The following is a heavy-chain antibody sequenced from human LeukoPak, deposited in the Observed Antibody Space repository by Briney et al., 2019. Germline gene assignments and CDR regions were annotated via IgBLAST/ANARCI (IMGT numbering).Heavy chain of an antibody. CDR3: ARDRPYFDY. V-gene: IGHV3-48*03. CDR1: GFTFSSYA. CDR2: ISSSGSTI. Sequence: GGSLRLSCAASGFTFSSYAMSWVRQAPGKGLEWVSYISSSGSTIYYAGSVKGRFTISRDNAKNSLYLQMNSLRAEDTAVYYCARDRPYFDYWGQGTLVTVSS. J-gene: IGHJ4*02.